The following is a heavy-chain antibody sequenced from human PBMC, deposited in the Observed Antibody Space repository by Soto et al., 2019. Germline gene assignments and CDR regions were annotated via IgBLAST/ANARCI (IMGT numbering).Heavy chain of an antibody. CDR1: GYTFTSYG. CDR3: ARDPRDLIDSSGYYYGWFDP. D-gene: IGHD3-22*01. CDR2: ISAYNGNT. Sequence: GASVKVSCKASGYTFTSYGISSVRQAPGQGLEWMGWISAYNGNTNYAQKLQGRVTMTTDTSTSTAYMELRSLRSDDTAVYYCARDPRDLIDSSGYYYGWFDPWGQGTLVTVSS. J-gene: IGHJ5*02. V-gene: IGHV1-18*01.